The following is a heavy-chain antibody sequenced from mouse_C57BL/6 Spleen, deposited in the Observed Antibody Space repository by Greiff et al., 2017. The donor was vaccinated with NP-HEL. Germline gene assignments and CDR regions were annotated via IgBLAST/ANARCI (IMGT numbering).Heavy chain of an antibody. V-gene: IGHV5-12*01. Sequence: EVKLVESGGGLVQPGGSLKLSCAASGFTFSDYYMSWVRQTPEKRLEWVAYISNGGGSTYYPDTVKGRFTISRDNAKNTLYLQMSRLKSEDTAMYYCARHLEAMDYWGQGTSVTVSS. J-gene: IGHJ4*01. CDR2: ISNGGGST. CDR1: GFTFSDYY. CDR3: ARHLEAMDY.